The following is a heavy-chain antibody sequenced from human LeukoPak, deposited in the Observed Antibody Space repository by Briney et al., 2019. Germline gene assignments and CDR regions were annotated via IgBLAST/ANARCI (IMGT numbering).Heavy chain of an antibody. CDR2: ISGSGGST. Sequence: GGSPRLSCAASGFTFSSYAMTWVRQAPGKGLEWVSAISGSGGSTYYADSVKGRFTISRDNSKNTLYLQMNSLRADDTAVYYCAKARFTVTNYFDYWGQGTLVTVSS. V-gene: IGHV3-23*01. D-gene: IGHD4-11*01. CDR3: AKARFTVTNYFDY. CDR1: GFTFSSYA. J-gene: IGHJ4*02.